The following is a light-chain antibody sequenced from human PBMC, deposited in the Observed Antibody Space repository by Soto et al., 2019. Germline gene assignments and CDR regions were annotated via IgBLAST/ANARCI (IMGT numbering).Light chain of an antibody. CDR3: SSYTSTVVI. CDR1: SSDVGGYNY. J-gene: IGLJ2*01. V-gene: IGLV2-14*01. CDR2: DVN. Sequence: QSALTQPPSVSGSPGQSITISCTGTSSDVGGYNYVSWYQQHPGKAPKLMIYDVNNRPSEISNRFSGSKSGNTASLTISGLQAEDEADYYCSSYTSTVVIFGGGTKLTVL.